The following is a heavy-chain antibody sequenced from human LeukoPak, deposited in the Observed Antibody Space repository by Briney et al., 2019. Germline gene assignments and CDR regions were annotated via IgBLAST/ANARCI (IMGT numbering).Heavy chain of an antibody. J-gene: IGHJ3*02. Sequence: GGSLRLSCAASGFTFSSYSMNWVRQAPGKGLEWVSSISSGSTYMYYADSVKGRFTISRDNAKNSMYLQMNSLRVEDTAVYYCGRVGGRSKAAMGDAFDIWGQGTMVTVSS. V-gene: IGHV3-21*01. D-gene: IGHD6-6*01. CDR2: ISSGSTYM. CDR1: GFTFSSYS. CDR3: GRVGGRSKAAMGDAFDI.